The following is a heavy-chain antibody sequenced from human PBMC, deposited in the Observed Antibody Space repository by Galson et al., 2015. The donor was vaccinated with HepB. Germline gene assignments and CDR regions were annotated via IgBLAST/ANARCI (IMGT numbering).Heavy chain of an antibody. CDR2: IKLDGSDK. CDR1: GFIFGSYW. CDR3: AKDDAGIGMSY. J-gene: IGHJ4*02. V-gene: IGHV3-7*03. D-gene: IGHD6-13*01. Sequence: SLRLSCAASGFIFGSYWMSWVRQAPGKGLEWVANIKLDGSDKYYVDSVKGRFTISRDKAKNSLYLQMNNLRAEDTAIYYCAKDDAGIGMSYWGRGTLVTVFS.